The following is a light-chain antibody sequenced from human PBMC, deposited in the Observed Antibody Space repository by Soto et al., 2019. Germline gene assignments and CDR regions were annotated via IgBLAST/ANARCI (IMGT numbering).Light chain of an antibody. CDR1: NSDIGGYNY. CDR2: DVS. Sequence: QSALTQPRSVSGSPGQSVTISCTGTNSDIGGYNYVSWYQQHPGKAPKVMIYDVSRRPSGVPDRFSGSKSGNTASLTISGLQAEDEAYYYCCLVAAKDTFWVFGGGTKLTAL. CDR3: CLVAAKDTFWV. V-gene: IGLV2-11*01. J-gene: IGLJ3*02.